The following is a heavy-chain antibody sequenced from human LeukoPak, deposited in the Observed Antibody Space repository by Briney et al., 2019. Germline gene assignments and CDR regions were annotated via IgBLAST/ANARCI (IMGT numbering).Heavy chain of an antibody. CDR2: MNPNSGNT. Sequence: ASVKVSCKASGYTFTSYDINWVRQAPGQGLEWMGWMNPNSGNTGYAQKFQGRVTITRNTSISTAYMELSSLRSEDTAVYYCATGTDSSGHWVYFDYWGQGTLVTVSS. CDR3: ATGTDSSGHWVYFDY. D-gene: IGHD3-22*01. CDR1: GYTFTSYD. V-gene: IGHV1-8*03. J-gene: IGHJ4*02.